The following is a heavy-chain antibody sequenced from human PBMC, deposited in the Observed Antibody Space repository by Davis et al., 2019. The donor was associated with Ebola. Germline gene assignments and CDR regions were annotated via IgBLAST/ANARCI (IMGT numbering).Heavy chain of an antibody. Sequence: GESLKISCAASGFTFSSYAMHWVRQAPGKGLEWVAVISYDGSNKYYADSVKGRFTISRDNSKNTLYLQMNSLRAEDTAVYYCARGSHYYGSGIFYWGQGTLVTVSS. CDR1: GFTFSSYA. J-gene: IGHJ4*02. D-gene: IGHD3-10*01. CDR3: ARGSHYYGSGIFY. CDR2: ISYDGSNK. V-gene: IGHV3-30-3*01.